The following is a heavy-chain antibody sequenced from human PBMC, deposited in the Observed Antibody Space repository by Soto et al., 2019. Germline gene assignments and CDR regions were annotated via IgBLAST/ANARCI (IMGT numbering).Heavy chain of an antibody. D-gene: IGHD5-12*01. V-gene: IGHV3-21*03. CDR3: ARSPGRDGYNHFDY. CDR2: ISSSSDYI. J-gene: IGHJ4*02. Sequence: LRLSCAASEFTFSIYSMNWVRQAPGKGLEWISAISSSSDYIYYADSVKGRFTISRDNAKNSLYLQLNSLRAEDTAVYYCARSPGRDGYNHFDYWGQGTLVTVSS. CDR1: EFTFSIYS.